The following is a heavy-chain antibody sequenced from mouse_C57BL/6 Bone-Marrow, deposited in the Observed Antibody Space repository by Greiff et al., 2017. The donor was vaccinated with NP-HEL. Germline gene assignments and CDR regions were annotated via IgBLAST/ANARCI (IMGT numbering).Heavy chain of an antibody. D-gene: IGHD2-3*01. J-gene: IGHJ2*01. CDR1: GYTFTSYW. CDR2: IYPGIGST. V-gene: IGHV1-55*01. CDR3: AREGDGYYVFDY. Sequence: QVQLQQPGAELVKPGASVKMSCKASGYTFTSYWITWVKQRPGQGLEWIGDIYPGIGSTNYNEKFKGKATLTVDTASSTAYMQLSSLTSEDSAVYYCAREGDGYYVFDYWGQGTTLTVSS.